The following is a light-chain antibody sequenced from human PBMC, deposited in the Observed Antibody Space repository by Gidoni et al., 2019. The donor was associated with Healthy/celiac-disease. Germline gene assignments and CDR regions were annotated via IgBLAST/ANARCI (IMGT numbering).Light chain of an antibody. CDR2: GAS. CDR1: QSVSSSY. J-gene: IGKJ1*01. V-gene: IGKV3-20*01. CDR3: QQYGSSPRT. Sequence: EIVLTQSPGTLSLSPGERATISCRASQSVSSSYLAWYQRNPGQAPRLLISGASSRATGIPDRFSGSGSGTDFTLTISRLEPEDFAVYYCQQYGSSPRTFGRGTKVEIK.